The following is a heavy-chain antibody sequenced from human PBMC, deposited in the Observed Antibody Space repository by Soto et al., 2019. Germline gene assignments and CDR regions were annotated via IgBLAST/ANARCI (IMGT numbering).Heavy chain of an antibody. V-gene: IGHV4-4*07. Sequence: QVQLQESGPGLVKPSDTLSLTCTVSGGSMRNFYWSWVRQPAGKGLEYIGHIYSSGTTSYNPSLRSRVAMSRDTSETRFSLRLSSLTAADTAVYYCARGSDAYDFDIWGQGTMVTVSS. CDR3: ARGSDAYDFDI. CDR1: GGSMRNFY. J-gene: IGHJ3*02. D-gene: IGHD2-2*01. CDR2: IYSSGTT.